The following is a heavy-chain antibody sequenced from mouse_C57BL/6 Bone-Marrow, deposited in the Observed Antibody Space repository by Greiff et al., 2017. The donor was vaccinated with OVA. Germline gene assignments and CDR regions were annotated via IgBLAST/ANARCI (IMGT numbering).Heavy chain of an antibody. CDR3: ARFGYYGSSYGWFAY. V-gene: IGHV1-18*01. CDR2: INPNNGGT. Sequence: EVKLMESGPELVKPGASVKIPCKASGYTFTDYNMDWVKQSHGKSLEWIGDINPNNGGTIYNQKFKGKATLTVDKSSSTAYMELRSLTSEDTAVYYCARFGYYGSSYGWFAYWGQGTLVTVSA. D-gene: IGHD1-1*01. CDR1: GYTFTDYN. J-gene: IGHJ3*01.